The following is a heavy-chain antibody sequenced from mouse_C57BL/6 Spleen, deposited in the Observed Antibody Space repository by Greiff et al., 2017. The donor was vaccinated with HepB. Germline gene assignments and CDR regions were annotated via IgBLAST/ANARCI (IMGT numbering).Heavy chain of an antibody. CDR1: GYAFSSSW. J-gene: IGHJ3*01. Sequence: QVQLQQSGPELVKPGASVKISCKASGYAFSSSWMNWVKQRPGKGLEWIGRIYPGDGDTNYNGKFKGKATLTADKSSSTAYMQLSSLTSEDSAVYFCANYGSSSGFAYWGQGTLVTVSA. D-gene: IGHD1-1*01. V-gene: IGHV1-82*01. CDR2: IYPGDGDT. CDR3: ANYGSSSGFAY.